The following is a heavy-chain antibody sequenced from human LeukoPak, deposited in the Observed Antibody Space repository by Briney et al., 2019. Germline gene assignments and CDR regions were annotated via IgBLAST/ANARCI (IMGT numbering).Heavy chain of an antibody. CDR3: ARSKITMIVVVTPARAFDI. J-gene: IGHJ3*02. V-gene: IGHV3-7*01. D-gene: IGHD3-22*01. CDR1: GFTFSSYS. CDR2: IKQDGSEK. Sequence: GGSLRLSCAASGFTFSSYSMNWVRQAPGKGLEWVANIKQDGSEKYYVDSVKGRFTISRDNAKNSLYLQMNSLRAEDTAVYYCARSKITMIVVVTPARAFDIWGQGAMVTVSS.